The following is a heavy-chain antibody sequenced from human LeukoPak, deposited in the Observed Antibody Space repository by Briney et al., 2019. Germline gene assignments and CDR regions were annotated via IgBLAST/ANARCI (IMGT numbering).Heavy chain of an antibody. J-gene: IGHJ3*02. V-gene: IGHV3-13*05. CDR2: IGTAGDP. CDR3: ARPRDGYNYGAFDI. CDR1: GFTFSNYD. Sequence: QAGGSLRLSCAASGFTFSNYDIHWVRQATGKGLEWVSGIGTAGDPYYPGSVKGRFTISRENAKNSLYLQMNSLRDEDTAVYYCARPRDGYNYGAFDIWGQGTMVTVSS. D-gene: IGHD5-24*01.